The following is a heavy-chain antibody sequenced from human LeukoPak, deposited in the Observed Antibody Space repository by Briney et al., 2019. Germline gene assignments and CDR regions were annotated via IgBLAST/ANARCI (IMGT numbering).Heavy chain of an antibody. J-gene: IGHJ4*02. D-gene: IGHD3-22*01. CDR3: AKNSRSSGYYLDY. Sequence: GGSLRLSCAASGFTFSSFAMSWVRQATGKGLEWVSTISGSGGSTSYADSVKGRFTISRDNSKNTLYLQMNSLRAEDTALYYCAKNSRSSGYYLDYWGQGTLVTVPS. CDR1: GFTFSSFA. V-gene: IGHV3-23*01. CDR2: ISGSGGST.